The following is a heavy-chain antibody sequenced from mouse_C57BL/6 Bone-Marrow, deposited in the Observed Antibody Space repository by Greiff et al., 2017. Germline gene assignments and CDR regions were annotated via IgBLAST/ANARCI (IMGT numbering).Heavy chain of an antibody. V-gene: IGHV5-6*02. D-gene: IGHD2-1*01. Sequence: EVKLMESGGDLVKPGGSLKLSCAASGFTFSSYGMSWVRQTPDKRLEWVATISSGGSYTYYPDSVKGRFTISRDNAKNTLYLQMSSLTSEDTAMYYCARRRNYEDYWGQGTTLTVSS. CDR2: ISSGGSYT. CDR3: ARRRNYEDY. CDR1: GFTFSSYG. J-gene: IGHJ2*01.